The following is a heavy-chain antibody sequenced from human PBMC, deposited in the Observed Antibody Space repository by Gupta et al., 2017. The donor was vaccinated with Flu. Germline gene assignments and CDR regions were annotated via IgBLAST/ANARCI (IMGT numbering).Heavy chain of an antibody. CDR2: ISGSGGST. D-gene: IGHD6-13*01. J-gene: IGHJ4*02. V-gene: IGHV3-23*01. CDR3: AKARTSSSWQLEYFDY. Sequence: PGKGLEWVSAISGSGGSTYYADSVKGRFTISRDNSKNTLYLQMNSLRAEDTAVYYCAKARTSSSWQLEYFDYWGQGTLVTVAS.